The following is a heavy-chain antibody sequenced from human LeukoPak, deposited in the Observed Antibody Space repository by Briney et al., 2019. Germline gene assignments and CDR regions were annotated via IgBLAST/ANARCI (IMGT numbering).Heavy chain of an antibody. J-gene: IGHJ4*02. CDR3: ASGFGYQLPPHFDY. V-gene: IGHV3-20*01. D-gene: IGHD2-2*01. CDR1: EKNLQSGFVFTKAW. Sequence: PGESLTLSCVASEKNLQSGFVFTKAWMNWVRQAPGKGLEWVSGINWNGGSTGYADSVKGRFTISRDNAKNSLYLQMNSLRAEDTALYHCASGFGYQLPPHFDYWGQGTLVTVSS. CDR2: INWNGGST.